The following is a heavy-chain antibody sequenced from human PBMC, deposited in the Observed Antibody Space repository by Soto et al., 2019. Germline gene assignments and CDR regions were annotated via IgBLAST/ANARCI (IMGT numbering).Heavy chain of an antibody. V-gene: IGHV4-59*08. Sequence: SETLSLTCAVYGGSFSGYYWSWIRQPPGKGLEWIGYIYYSGSTNYNPSLKSRVTISVDTSKNQFSLKLSSVTAADTAVYYCARLRPRRTWYFDLWGRGTLVTVSS. CDR1: GGSFSGYY. J-gene: IGHJ2*01. CDR3: ARLRPRRTWYFDL. CDR2: IYYSGST. D-gene: IGHD4-17*01.